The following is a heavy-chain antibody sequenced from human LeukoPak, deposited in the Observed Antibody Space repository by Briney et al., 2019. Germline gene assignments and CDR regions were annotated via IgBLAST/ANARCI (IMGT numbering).Heavy chain of an antibody. CDR3: ARDSGTTGEVKFDP. J-gene: IGHJ5*02. CDR1: GYSISSGYY. D-gene: IGHD3-10*01. V-gene: IGHV4-38-2*02. Sequence: SETLSLTCIVSGYSISSGYYLSWIRQTARKGLEWIGRMYSSGSNYNPSLKSRVTMSIDTSTNQLSLKLSSVTAADTAVYYCARDSGTTGEVKFDPWGQGTLVTVSS. CDR2: MYSSGS.